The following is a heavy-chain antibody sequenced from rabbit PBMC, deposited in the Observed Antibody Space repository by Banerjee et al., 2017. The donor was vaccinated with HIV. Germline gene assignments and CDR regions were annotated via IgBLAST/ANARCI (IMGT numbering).Heavy chain of an antibody. Sequence: QEQLVESGGDLVKPEGSLTLTCTASGFSFSSGYDMCWVRQAPGKGLEWIACIYIGSSGRTYYASWAKGRFTISKTSSTTVTLQMTSLTAADTATYFCARDSGTSFSSYGMDLWGPGTLVTVS. D-gene: IGHD8-1*01. J-gene: IGHJ6*01. CDR3: ARDSGTSFSSYGMDL. CDR1: GFSFSSGYD. V-gene: IGHV1S45*01. CDR2: IYIGSSGRT.